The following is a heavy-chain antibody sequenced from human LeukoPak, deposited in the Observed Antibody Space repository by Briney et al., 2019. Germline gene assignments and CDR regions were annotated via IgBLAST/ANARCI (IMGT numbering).Heavy chain of an antibody. CDR1: GYSISSGYY. Sequence: SGTLSLTCTVSGYSISSGYYWDWIRAPPGRALEWVGSIHHSGSPDYNPSLKSRVIISVDTSKNQFSLNMRSVTAADTALYYCARRSGSYKVADYFDYWGQGTQVTVSS. CDR2: IHHSGSP. D-gene: IGHD1-26*01. CDR3: ARRSGSYKVADYFDY. V-gene: IGHV4-38-2*02. J-gene: IGHJ4*02.